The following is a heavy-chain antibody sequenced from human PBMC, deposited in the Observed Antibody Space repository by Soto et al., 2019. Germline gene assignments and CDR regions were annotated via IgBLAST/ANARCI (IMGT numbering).Heavy chain of an antibody. D-gene: IGHD2-15*01. CDR3: TADLWRRAVVVGSTGYFNH. CDR1: GFSFSDAW. V-gene: IGHV3-15*01. CDR2: IKSKSDRRTT. Sequence: GGSLTLSCAASGFSFSDAWMSWVRQAPGKGLDWVGRIKSKSDRRTTEYAAPVRSRFAISREDSKNTLYLQMNSLETEDTAVYYCTADLWRRAVVVGSTGYFNHWGQGTPVTVSS. J-gene: IGHJ1*01.